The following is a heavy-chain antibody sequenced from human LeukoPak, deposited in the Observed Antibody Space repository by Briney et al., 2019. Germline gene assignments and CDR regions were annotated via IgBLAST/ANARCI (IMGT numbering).Heavy chain of an antibody. J-gene: IGHJ6*02. D-gene: IGHD7-27*01. Sequence: GGSLRLSCAASGFTFSSYAMSWVRQAPGKGLEWVSAISGSGGSTYYADSVKGRFTISRDNSKNTLYLQMNSLRAEDTAVYYCARSSGYYYYGMDVWGQGTTVTVSS. CDR3: ARSSGYYYYGMDV. V-gene: IGHV3-23*01. CDR1: GFTFSSYA. CDR2: ISGSGGST.